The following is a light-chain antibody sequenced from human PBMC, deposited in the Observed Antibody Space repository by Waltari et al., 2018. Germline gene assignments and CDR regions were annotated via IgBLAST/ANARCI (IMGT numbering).Light chain of an antibody. J-gene: IGKJ1*01. Sequence: GERATVSGRASQSVSRYLAWYQQKPGQAPRLLIYEASRRATGIPDRFSGSGSGTDFTLTISRLEPEDFAVYYCQKYGTLPATFGQGTKVEIK. CDR2: EAS. V-gene: IGKV3-20*01. CDR1: QSVSRY. CDR3: QKYGTLPAT.